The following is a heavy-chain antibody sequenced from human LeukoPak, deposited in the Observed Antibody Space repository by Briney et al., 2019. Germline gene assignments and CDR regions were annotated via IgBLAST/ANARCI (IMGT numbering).Heavy chain of an antibody. V-gene: IGHV4-59*01. CDR3: ARGPRYYYDSSGYYYYYYYMDV. D-gene: IGHD3-22*01. J-gene: IGHJ6*03. CDR2: IYYSGST. Sequence: SETLSLTXTVSGGSISSYYWSWIRQPPGKGLEWIGYIYYSGSTNYNPSLKSRVTISVDTSKNQFSLKLSSVTAADTAVYYCARGPRYYYDSSGYYYYYYYMDVWGKGTTVTVSS. CDR1: GGSISSYY.